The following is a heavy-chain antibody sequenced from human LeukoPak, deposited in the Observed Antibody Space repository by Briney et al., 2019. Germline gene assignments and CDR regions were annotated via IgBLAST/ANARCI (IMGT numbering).Heavy chain of an antibody. CDR1: GGTFSSYA. CDR3: ASNNYYDSSGYYWGILNDY. Sequence: SVKVSCKASGGTFSSYAISWVRQAPGRGLEWMGGIIPIFGTANYAQKFQGRVTITTDESTSTAYMELSSLRSEDTAVYYCASNNYYDSSGYYWGILNDYWGQGTLVTVSS. V-gene: IGHV1-69*05. J-gene: IGHJ4*02. D-gene: IGHD3-22*01. CDR2: IIPIFGTA.